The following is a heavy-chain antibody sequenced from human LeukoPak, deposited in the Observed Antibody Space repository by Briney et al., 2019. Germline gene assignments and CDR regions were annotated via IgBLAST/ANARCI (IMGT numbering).Heavy chain of an antibody. CDR3: ARDLSCSSASCSLFDY. CDR1: GFTFSSYW. J-gene: IGHJ4*02. V-gene: IGHV3-7*01. D-gene: IGHD2-2*01. Sequence: GGSLRLSCAASGFTFSSYWMSWVRQAPGKGLEWVANIKQDGSEKSYVDSVKGRFTISRDNAKNPLYLQMNSLRAEDTAVYYCARDLSCSSASCSLFDYWGQETLVTVSS. CDR2: IKQDGSEK.